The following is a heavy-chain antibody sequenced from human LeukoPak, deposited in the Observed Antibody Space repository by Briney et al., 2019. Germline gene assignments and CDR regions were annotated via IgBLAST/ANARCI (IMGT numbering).Heavy chain of an antibody. CDR3: VRDYFCSGGTCDDCFDP. CDR1: GYTFTNYG. V-gene: IGHV1-18*01. J-gene: IGHJ5*02. CDR2: ISTYDHDT. Sequence: GASVKVSCKASGYTFTNYGISWVRQAPGQGLEWMAWISTYDHDTNYAQKFRGRVTMTTDTSTSTAYMELSSLGSDDTAVYYCVRDYFCSGGTCDDCFDPWGQGTLVTVSS. D-gene: IGHD2-15*01.